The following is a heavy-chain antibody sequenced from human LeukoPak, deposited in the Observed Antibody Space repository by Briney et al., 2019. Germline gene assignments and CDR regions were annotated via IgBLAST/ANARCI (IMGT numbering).Heavy chain of an antibody. J-gene: IGHJ3*02. CDR1: GYIFTSYW. CDR2: IYPGDSET. D-gene: IGHD3-10*01. Sequence: GESLKISCKGSGYIFTSYWIGWVRQMPGKGLEWMGIIYPGDSETRYSPSLQGQVIMSADKSTNTAFLQWRSLKASDTAMFYCARLHHSGPGSYFDAFDIWGQGTMVTVSP. CDR3: ARLHHSGPGSYFDAFDI. V-gene: IGHV5-51*01.